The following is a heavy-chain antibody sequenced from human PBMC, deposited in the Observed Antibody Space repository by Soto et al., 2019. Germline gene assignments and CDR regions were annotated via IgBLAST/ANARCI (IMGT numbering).Heavy chain of an antibody. V-gene: IGHV1-69*13. CDR3: ALPRVTDGTWFDP. D-gene: IGHD5-18*01. J-gene: IGHJ5*02. CDR2: IIPIFGTA. CDR1: GGTFSSYA. Sequence: SVKVSCKASGGTFSSYAISWVRQAPGQGLEWIGGIIPIFGTANYAQKFQGRVTITADESTSTAYMELSSLRSEDTAVYYCALPRVTDGTWFDPWGQGTLVTVSS.